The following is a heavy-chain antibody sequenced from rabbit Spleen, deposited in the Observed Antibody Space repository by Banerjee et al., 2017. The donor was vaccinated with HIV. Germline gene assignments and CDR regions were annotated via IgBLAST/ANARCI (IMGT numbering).Heavy chain of an antibody. CDR3: ARGIGDVYDLEL. V-gene: IGHV1S45*01. CDR1: GFSLSSSYY. CDR2: IYTGSSGGT. J-gene: IGHJ4*01. D-gene: IGHD6-1*01. Sequence: QEPLVESGGGLVQPEGSLTLTCTASGFSLSSSYYICWVRQAPGKRPEWIAGIYTGSSGGTYYASWAKGRFTISKTSSTTVTLQMTSLTAADTATYFCARGIGDVYDLELWGPGTLVTVS.